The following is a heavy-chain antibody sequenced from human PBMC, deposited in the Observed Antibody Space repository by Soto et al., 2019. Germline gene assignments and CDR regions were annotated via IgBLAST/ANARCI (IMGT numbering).Heavy chain of an antibody. J-gene: IGHJ4*02. CDR1: GGSISSSSYY. CDR2: IYYSGST. Sequence: SETLSLTCTVSGGSISSSSYYWGWIRQPPGKGLEWIGSIYYSGSTYYNPSLKSRVTISVDTSKNQFSLKLRSVTAADTAVYYCARVWGYYFDYWGQGTLVTVSS. CDR3: ARVWGYYFDY. V-gene: IGHV4-39*07. D-gene: IGHD2-21*01.